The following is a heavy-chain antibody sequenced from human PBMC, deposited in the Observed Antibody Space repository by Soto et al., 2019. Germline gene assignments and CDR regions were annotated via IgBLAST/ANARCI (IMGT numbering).Heavy chain of an antibody. D-gene: IGHD5-12*01. CDR1: GGTFSKYT. CDR2: IIPIYGTA. J-gene: IGHJ2*01. V-gene: IGHV1-69*01. Sequence: QVQLVQSGAEVKKPGSSVKVSCKVSGGTFSKYTINWVRQAPGQGLEWMAGIIPIYGTANYAQKFQGRISVTVDESTTTAYMELRGLRSDDTAVYYCARDRDGYNYWYCDLWGRGSLITVSS. CDR3: ARDRDGYNYWYCDL.